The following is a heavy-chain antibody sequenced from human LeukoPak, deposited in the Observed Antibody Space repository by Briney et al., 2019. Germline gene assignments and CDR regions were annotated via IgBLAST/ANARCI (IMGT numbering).Heavy chain of an antibody. CDR3: ASREYSSDY. J-gene: IGHJ4*02. D-gene: IGHD6-6*01. Sequence: GGSLRLSCAASGFTFSGSAMHWVRQAPGKGLEWVAVISYDGSNKYYADSVKGRFTISRDNSKNTLYLQMNSLRAEDTAVYYCASREYSSDYWGQGTLVTVSS. CDR2: ISYDGSNK. CDR1: GFTFSGSA. V-gene: IGHV3-30*04.